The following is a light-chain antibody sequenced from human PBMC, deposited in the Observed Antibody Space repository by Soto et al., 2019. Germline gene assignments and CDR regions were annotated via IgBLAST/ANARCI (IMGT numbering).Light chain of an antibody. J-gene: IGKJ2*01. CDR1: QSISTY. CDR2: TTS. CDR3: QQSYSRPRT. V-gene: IGKV1-39*01. Sequence: IQMTQSPNSLSSYVGDIVTITCRASQSISTYLNWYLQKPGKAPNLLIYTTSILESGVPSRFSGSGSGTDFTLTISSLQPEDFATYFCQQSYSRPRTVAQGTKVDI.